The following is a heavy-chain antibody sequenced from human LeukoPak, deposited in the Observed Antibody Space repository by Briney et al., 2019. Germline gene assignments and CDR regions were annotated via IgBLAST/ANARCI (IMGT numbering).Heavy chain of an antibody. Sequence: GGSLRLSCSASGFTFSSYAMHWVRQAPGKGLEYVSAISSNGGSTYYADSVKGRFTISRDNSKNTLYLQMSSLRAEDTAVYYRVKDIPRKGQRGYFDYWGQGTLVTVSS. CDR2: ISSNGGST. J-gene: IGHJ4*02. CDR3: VKDIPRKGQRGYFDY. V-gene: IGHV3-64D*09. CDR1: GFTFSSYA.